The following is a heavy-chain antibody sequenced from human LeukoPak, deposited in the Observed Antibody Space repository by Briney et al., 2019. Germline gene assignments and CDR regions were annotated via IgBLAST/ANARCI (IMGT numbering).Heavy chain of an antibody. Sequence: ASVKVSCKASVYSFISFYIHWVRQAPGQGLEWMGVIHPSGGSTAYAQQFQGRVTMTRDTSTSTVYMELSSLRSEDTAVYYCARHSLIGTTPFDYWGQGTLVTVSS. J-gene: IGHJ4*02. V-gene: IGHV1-46*01. CDR2: IHPSGGST. D-gene: IGHD1-20*01. CDR3: ARHSLIGTTPFDY. CDR1: VYSFISFY.